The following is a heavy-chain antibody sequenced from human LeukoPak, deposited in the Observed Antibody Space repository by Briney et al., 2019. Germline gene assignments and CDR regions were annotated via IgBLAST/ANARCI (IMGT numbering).Heavy chain of an antibody. J-gene: IGHJ6*02. CDR2: VNRDGSET. V-gene: IGHV3-7*03. Sequence: GGSLRLSCAASGFALSSHWMTWVRQVPGRGPEWVANVNRDGSETYYLDYVKGRFTISKDNAKNSLYLQMNSLRAEDTALYHCARNNGMDVWGQGTTVIVSS. CDR1: GFALSSHW. CDR3: ARNNGMDV.